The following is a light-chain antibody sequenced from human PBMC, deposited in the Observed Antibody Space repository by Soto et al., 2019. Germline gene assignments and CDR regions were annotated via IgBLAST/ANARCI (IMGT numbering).Light chain of an antibody. V-gene: IGKV1-8*01. CDR1: QCISSY. Sequence: IRMTQSPSSFSASTGYRVTITCRASQCISSYLAWYQQKPWKAPKLLIYASSTLQSGVPSMFSGSRSGKDSTITISCMQSEDFATYYCQQYYSFPHTFGEGKKVEIK. CDR2: ASS. J-gene: IGKJ1*01. CDR3: QQYYSFPHT.